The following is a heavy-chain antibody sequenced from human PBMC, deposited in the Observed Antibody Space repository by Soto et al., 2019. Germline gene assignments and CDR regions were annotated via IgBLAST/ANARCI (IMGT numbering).Heavy chain of an antibody. J-gene: IGHJ6*02. Sequence: QVQLLQSGAEVKKPGSSVRVSCEASGGTFRTYAISWVRQAPGQGLEWMGEIIPIFGTVNYAQKFQGRVTITADVCKTTVYMDLRSRRSEDTALYYCAKGAVAGTPTSYYYYGMDVWGQGTTVTVSS. CDR3: AKGAVAGTPTSYYYYGMDV. CDR1: GGTFRTYA. V-gene: IGHV1-69*12. CDR2: IIPIFGTV. D-gene: IGHD6-19*01.